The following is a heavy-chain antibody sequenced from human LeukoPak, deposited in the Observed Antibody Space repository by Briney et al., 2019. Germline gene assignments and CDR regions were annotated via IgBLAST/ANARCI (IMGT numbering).Heavy chain of an antibody. CDR1: GFTFSSYG. Sequence: GRSLRLSCAASGFTFSSYGMHWVRQAPGKGLEWVAVISYDGSNKYYADSVKGRFTISRDNSKNTLYLQMNSLRAEDTAVYYCAKDIRYCSGGSCLADAFDIWGQGTMVTVSS. D-gene: IGHD2-15*01. CDR2: ISYDGSNK. J-gene: IGHJ3*02. V-gene: IGHV3-30*18. CDR3: AKDIRYCSGGSCLADAFDI.